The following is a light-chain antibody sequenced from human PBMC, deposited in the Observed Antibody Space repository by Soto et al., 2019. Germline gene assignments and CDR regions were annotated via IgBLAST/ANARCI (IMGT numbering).Light chain of an antibody. CDR3: QQYGSSPTT. J-gene: IGKJ1*01. CDR1: QSVSID. CDR2: GAS. V-gene: IGKV3-20*01. Sequence: IGLKKSGGALSLSPGETSTLSCRASQSVSIDVAWYQQTPGQAPRLLIYGASTRDTGIPDRISGSGSGTDFTLTISRLEPEDFAVYQCQQYGSSPTTFGQGTKVDIK.